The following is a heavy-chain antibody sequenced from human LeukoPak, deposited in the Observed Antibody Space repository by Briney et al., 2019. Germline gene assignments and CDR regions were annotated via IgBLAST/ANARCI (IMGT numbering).Heavy chain of an antibody. CDR2: IIPIFGTA. CDR3: ARDGSGAVADWYFDL. D-gene: IGHD6-19*01. V-gene: IGHV1-69*05. J-gene: IGHJ2*01. Sequence: SVKVSCKASGGTFSSYAISWVRQAPGQGLEWMGRIIPIFGTANYAQKFQGRVTITTDESASTAYMELSSLRSEDTAVYYCARDGSGAVADWYFDLWGRGTLVTVSS. CDR1: GGTFSSYA.